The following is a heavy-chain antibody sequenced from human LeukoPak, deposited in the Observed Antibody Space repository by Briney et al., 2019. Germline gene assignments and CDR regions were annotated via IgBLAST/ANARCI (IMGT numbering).Heavy chain of an antibody. V-gene: IGHV1-69*05. CDR1: GGTFNNSA. J-gene: IGHJ5*02. CDR3: ARDVHGDYGSGWFAP. Sequence: SVKVSCKTSGGTFNNSAISWVRQAPGQGLEWLGGIMPLFGTAGYAQKFQGRVTITKDESTRTVYLELTSLTSDDTAVYSCARDVHGDYGSGWFAPWGQGTLVSVSS. CDR2: IMPLFGTA. D-gene: IGHD4-17*01.